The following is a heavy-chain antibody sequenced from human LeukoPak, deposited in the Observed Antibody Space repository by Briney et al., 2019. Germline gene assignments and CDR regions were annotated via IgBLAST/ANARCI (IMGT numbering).Heavy chain of an antibody. V-gene: IGHV1-3*01. CDR3: ARDHQYGAFGDY. D-gene: IGHD2-2*01. J-gene: IGHJ4*02. CDR1: GYTFTSYA. CDR2: INAGNGNT. Sequence: GASVKVSCKASGYTFTSYAMHWVRQAPGQRLEWMGWINAGNGNTKYSQKFQGRVTITRDTPARTAYMELSSLRSEDTAVYYCARDHQYGAFGDYWGQGTLVTVSS.